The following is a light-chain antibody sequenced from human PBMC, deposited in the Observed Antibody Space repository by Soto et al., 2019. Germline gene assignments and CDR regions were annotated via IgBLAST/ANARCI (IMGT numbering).Light chain of an antibody. CDR1: SSDVGGYNY. CDR2: DVS. CDR3: SSYTSSSTYV. J-gene: IGLJ1*01. Sequence: SDLPQPASLSGSPGQSITISCTGTSSDVGGYNYVSWYQQHPGKAPKFMIYDVSNRPSGVSNRFSGSKSGNTASLTISGLQAEDEADYYCSSYTSSSTYVFGTGTKVTVL. V-gene: IGLV2-14*01.